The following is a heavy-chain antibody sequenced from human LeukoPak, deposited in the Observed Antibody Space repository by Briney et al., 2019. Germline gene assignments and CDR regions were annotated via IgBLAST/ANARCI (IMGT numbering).Heavy chain of an antibody. D-gene: IGHD6-13*01. CDR3: GRGGIAAAASGIDY. Sequence: SETLSLTCTVSGGSISSYYWNWIRQPPGKGLEWIGYINYIRTTDYNPSLKSRVTISLDTSKNRFSLKLSSVTAADTAMYYCGRGGIAAAASGIDYWGQGTLVAVSS. V-gene: IGHV4-59*08. CDR1: GGSISSYY. J-gene: IGHJ4*02. CDR2: INYIRTT.